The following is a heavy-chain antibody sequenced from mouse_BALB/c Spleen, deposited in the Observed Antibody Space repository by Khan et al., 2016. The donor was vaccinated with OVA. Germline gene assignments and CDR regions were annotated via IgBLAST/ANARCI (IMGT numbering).Heavy chain of an antibody. CDR3: ARYDYDDDGAFAY. Sequence: EVELVESGPSLVKPSQTLSLTCSVTGDSITSGYWNWIRKFPGNKLEYMGYISYSGSTYYNPSLKSRISITRDTSKNQYYLQLNSVTTEDTATYYCARYDYDDDGAFAYWGQGTLVTVSA. CDR2: ISYSGST. D-gene: IGHD2-4*01. J-gene: IGHJ3*01. CDR1: GDSITSGY. V-gene: IGHV3-8*02.